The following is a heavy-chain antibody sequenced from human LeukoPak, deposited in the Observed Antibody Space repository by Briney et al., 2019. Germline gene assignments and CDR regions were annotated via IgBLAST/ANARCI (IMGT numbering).Heavy chain of an antibody. CDR1: GYSISSGYY. D-gene: IGHD3-3*01. V-gene: IGHV4-38-2*02. CDR2: IYHSGST. J-gene: IGHJ5*02. CDR3: ARDEGYDFWSGYES. Sequence: SETLSLTCTVSGYSISSGYYWGWIRQPPGKGLEWIGSIYHSGSTYYNPSLKSRVTISVDTSKNQFSLKLSSVTAADTAVYYCARDEGYDFWSGYESWGQGTLVTVSS.